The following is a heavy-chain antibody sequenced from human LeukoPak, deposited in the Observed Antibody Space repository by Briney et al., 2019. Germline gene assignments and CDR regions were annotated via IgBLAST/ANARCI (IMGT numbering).Heavy chain of an antibody. CDR3: ARDSNPGNWFDP. CDR2: IYYSGST. J-gene: IGHJ5*02. D-gene: IGHD4-11*01. V-gene: IGHV4-59*01. Sequence: SETLPLTGTVSGGSISSYYWSWIRQPPGKGLEWIGYIYYSGSTNYNPSLKSRVTISVDTSKNQFSLKLSSVTAADTAVYYCARDSNPGNWFDPWGQGTLVTVSS. CDR1: GGSISSYY.